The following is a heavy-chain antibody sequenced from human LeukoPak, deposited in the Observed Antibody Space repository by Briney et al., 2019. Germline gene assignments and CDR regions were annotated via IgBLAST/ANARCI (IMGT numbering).Heavy chain of an antibody. CDR3: ARGEKLTSAQFWRNAMFDC. D-gene: IGHD2-15*01. CDR1: GGSFSGFS. V-gene: IGHV4-34*01. CDR2: IYPSGGT. J-gene: IGHJ4*02. Sequence: SETLSLTCAVYGGSFSGFSWSWIRLPPGKGLEWIGEIYPSGGTNYTPSLKSRVTISLDTSKNRFSLRLTSVTAADSAMYYCARGEKLTSAQFWRNAMFDCWGQGTLVTVSS.